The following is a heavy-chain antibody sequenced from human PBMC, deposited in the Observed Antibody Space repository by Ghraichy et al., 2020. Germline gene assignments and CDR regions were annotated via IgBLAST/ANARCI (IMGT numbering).Heavy chain of an antibody. CDR2: IYYSGST. CDR1: GGSISSSSYY. V-gene: IGHV4-39*01. D-gene: IGHD3-3*01. J-gene: IGHJ5*02. Sequence: SETLSLTCTVSGGSISSSSYYWGWIRQPPGKGLEWIGSIYYSGSTYYNPSLKSRVTISVDRSKNPFSLKLSSVTAADTAVYYCASRTRITIFGVVIMKENWFDPWGQGTLVTVSS. CDR3: ASRTRITIFGVVIMKENWFDP.